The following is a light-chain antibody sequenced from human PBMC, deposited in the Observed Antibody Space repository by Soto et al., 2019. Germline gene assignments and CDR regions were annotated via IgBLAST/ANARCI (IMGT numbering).Light chain of an antibody. CDR1: QTISSW. V-gene: IGKV1-5*03. CDR3: QHYNCNSEA. J-gene: IGKJ1*01. Sequence: DIRMTQSPSTLSGSVGDRVTITCRASQTISSWLAWYQQKPGKAPKLLIYKASTLKSGVPSRFSGSGSGTEFHLTLSRLKPADFATYYCQHYNCNSEAFVQGTKVELK. CDR2: KAS.